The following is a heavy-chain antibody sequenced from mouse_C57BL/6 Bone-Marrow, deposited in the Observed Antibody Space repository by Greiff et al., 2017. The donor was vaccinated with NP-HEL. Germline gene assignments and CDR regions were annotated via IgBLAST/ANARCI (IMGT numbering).Heavy chain of an antibody. CDR2: IAPTSGGT. J-gene: IGHJ1*03. V-gene: IGHV1-72*01. CDR1: GYTFTSYW. Sequence: QVQLQQPGADLVKPGASVKLSCKASGYTFTSYWMHWVKQRPGRGLEWIGRIAPTSGGTKFNEKFKTKATLTVDKPSSPAYMQLSSLTAEDSAVYYCARYYYGSRGWYFDVWGTGTTVTVSS. D-gene: IGHD1-1*01. CDR3: ARYYYGSRGWYFDV.